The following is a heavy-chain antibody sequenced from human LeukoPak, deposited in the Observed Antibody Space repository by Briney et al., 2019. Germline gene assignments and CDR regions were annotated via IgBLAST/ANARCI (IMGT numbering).Heavy chain of an antibody. CDR3: ARVGDTGPGYCSSTSCYLPDY. Sequence: GGSLRLXCAASGFTFDDYGMSWGRQAPGKGLEWVSGIDWNGGSTGYADSVKGRFTISRDNAKNSLYLQMNSLRAEDTALYYCARVGDTGPGYCSSTSCYLPDYWGQGTLVTVSS. V-gene: IGHV3-20*04. CDR2: IDWNGGST. D-gene: IGHD2-2*01. CDR1: GFTFDDYG. J-gene: IGHJ4*02.